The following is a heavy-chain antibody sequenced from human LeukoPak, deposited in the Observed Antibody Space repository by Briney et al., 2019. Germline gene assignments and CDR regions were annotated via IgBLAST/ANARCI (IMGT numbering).Heavy chain of an antibody. CDR1: GYTFTSYD. CDR3: ARVFGKKWLRLYNWFDP. D-gene: IGHD5-12*01. J-gene: IGHJ5*02. Sequence: ASVKVSCKASGYTFTSYDINWVRQATGQGLEWRGWMNPNSGNTGYAQKFQGRVTMTRNTSISTAYMELSSLRSEDTAVYYCARVFGKKWLRLYNWFDPWGQGTLVTVSS. CDR2: MNPNSGNT. V-gene: IGHV1-8*01.